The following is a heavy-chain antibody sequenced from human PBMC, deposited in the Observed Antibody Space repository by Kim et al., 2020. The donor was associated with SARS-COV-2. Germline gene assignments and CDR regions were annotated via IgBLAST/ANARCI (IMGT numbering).Heavy chain of an antibody. CDR3: ATHYGHYPNGYFDY. J-gene: IGHJ4*02. CDR2: IWFDGSNK. CDR1: GFTFSNYG. Sequence: GGSLRLSCAASGFTFSNYGMHWVRQAPGKGLEWVAVIWFDGSNKYYADSVKGRFTISRDNSKNTLYLQMNSLRAEDTAVYYCATHYGHYPNGYFDYWGQGTLVTVSS. D-gene: IGHD4-17*01. V-gene: IGHV3-33*01.